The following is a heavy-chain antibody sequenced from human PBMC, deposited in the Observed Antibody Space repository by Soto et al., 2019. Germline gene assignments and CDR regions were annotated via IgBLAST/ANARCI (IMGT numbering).Heavy chain of an antibody. CDR1: GYTFTGYY. J-gene: IGHJ4*02. Sequence: GASVKVSFKASGYTFTGYYMHWVRQAPGQGLEWMGWINPNSGGTNYAQKFQGRVTMTRDTSTSTAYMELSRLRSDDTAVYYCARDNRITTFGVVTAHDYWGQGTLVTVSS. CDR3: ARDNRITTFGVVTAHDY. CDR2: INPNSGGT. V-gene: IGHV1-2*02. D-gene: IGHD3-3*01.